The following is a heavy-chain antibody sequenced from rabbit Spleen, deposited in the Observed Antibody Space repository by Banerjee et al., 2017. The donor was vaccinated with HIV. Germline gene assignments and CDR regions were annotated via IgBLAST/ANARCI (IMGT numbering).Heavy chain of an antibody. D-gene: IGHD1-1*01. Sequence: QEQLEESGGGLVQPEGSLTLTCTASGFDFSSYYMSWVRQAPGKGLEWIGYIDPVFGSTYYASWVTGRFTISSHNAQNTLYLQLNSLTAADTATYFCAREGASSGGYYVPYFNLWGQGTLVTVS. CDR2: IDPVFGST. V-gene: IGHV1S47*01. CDR1: GFDFSSYY. CDR3: AREGASSGGYYVPYFNL. J-gene: IGHJ4*01.